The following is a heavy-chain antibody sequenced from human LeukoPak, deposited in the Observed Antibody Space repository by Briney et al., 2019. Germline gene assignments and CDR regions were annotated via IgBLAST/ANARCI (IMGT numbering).Heavy chain of an antibody. J-gene: IGHJ4*02. CDR3: AREASYSSSWYGGSVDY. Sequence: SETLSLTCAVSGYSTSSGYYRGWIRQPPGKGLEWIGSIYHSGSTYYNPSLKSRVTISVDTSKNQFSLKLSSVTAADTAVYYCAREASYSSSWYGGSVDYWGQGTLVTVSS. CDR1: GYSTSSGYY. V-gene: IGHV4-38-2*02. CDR2: IYHSGST. D-gene: IGHD6-13*01.